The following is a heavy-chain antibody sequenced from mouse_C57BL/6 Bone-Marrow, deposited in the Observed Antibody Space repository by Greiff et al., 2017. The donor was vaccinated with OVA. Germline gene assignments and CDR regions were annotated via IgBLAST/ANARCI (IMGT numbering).Heavy chain of an antibody. Sequence: VNLVEPGPGTVPPSQSLALSSTVSVLCSTIYVVDWVRQPPGKGLEWLGVIWGGGSTNYNSALMSRLSISKDNSKSQVFLKMNSLQTDDTAMYYCAKGLRRRAYWGQGTLVTVSA. J-gene: IGHJ3*01. V-gene: IGHV2-9*01. CDR1: VLCSTIYV. D-gene: IGHD2-2*01. CDR2: IWGGGST. CDR3: AKGLRRRAY.